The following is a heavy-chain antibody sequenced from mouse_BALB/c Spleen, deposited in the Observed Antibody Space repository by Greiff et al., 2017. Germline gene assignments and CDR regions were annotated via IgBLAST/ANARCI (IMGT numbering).Heavy chain of an antibody. CDR2: IWAGGST. CDR1: GFSLTSYG. J-gene: IGHJ3*01. V-gene: IGHV2-9*02. CDR3: AREDGAWFAY. Sequence: VNVVESGPGLVAPSQSLSITCTVSGFSLTSYGVHWVRQPPGKGLEWLGVIWAGGSTNYNSALMSRLSISKDNSKSQVFLKMNSLQTDDTAMYYCAREDGAWFAYWGQGTLVTVSA. D-gene: IGHD1-1*02.